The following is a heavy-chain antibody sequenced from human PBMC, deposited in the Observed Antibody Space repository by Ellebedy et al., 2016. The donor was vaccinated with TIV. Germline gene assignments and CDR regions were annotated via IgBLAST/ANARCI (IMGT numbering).Heavy chain of an antibody. D-gene: IGHD5/OR15-5a*01. V-gene: IGHV3-30*03. J-gene: IGHJ4*02. CDR2: ISYDGSNK. CDR3: ARALNHVDTVSTAPLDC. Sequence: GESLKISCAASGFTFSDYSMNWVRQAPGKGLEWVALISYDGSNKYFADSVQGRFTISRDNSQNTLYLLMNSLRGDDTAIYYCARALNHVDTVSTAPLDCWGQGTLVTVSS. CDR1: GFTFSDYS.